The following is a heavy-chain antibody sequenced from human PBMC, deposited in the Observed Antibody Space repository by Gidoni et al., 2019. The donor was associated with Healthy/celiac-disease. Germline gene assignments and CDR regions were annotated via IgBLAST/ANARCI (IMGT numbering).Heavy chain of an antibody. V-gene: IGHV3-23*01. Sequence: EVQLLESGGGLVQPGGSLRLSCSASGFTFSISAMRWVRQAPGKGLEWGSVSSGSGGSTYYADSGKGRFTISRDNSKNTLYLQMNSLRAEDTAVYYCAVTAMVNGGYYYYYYGMDVWGQGTTVTVSS. J-gene: IGHJ6*02. D-gene: IGHD5-18*01. CDR2: SSGSGGST. CDR1: GFTFSISA. CDR3: AVTAMVNGGYYYYYYGMDV.